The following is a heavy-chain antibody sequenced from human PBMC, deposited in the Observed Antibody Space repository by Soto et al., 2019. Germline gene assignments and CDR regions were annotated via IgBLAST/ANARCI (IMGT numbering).Heavy chain of an antibody. D-gene: IGHD6-13*01. CDR2: MNPNSGNT. J-gene: IGHJ6*02. CDR1: GYTFTSYD. V-gene: IGHV1-8*01. CDR3: ARGHRGSWYSYYYYGMDV. Sequence: QVQLVQSGAEVKKPGASVKVSCKASGYTFTSYDINWVRQATGQVLEWMGWMNPNSGNTGYAQKFQGRVTMTRNTSISTAYMELSSLRSEDTAVYYCARGHRGSWYSYYYYGMDVWGQGTTVTVSS.